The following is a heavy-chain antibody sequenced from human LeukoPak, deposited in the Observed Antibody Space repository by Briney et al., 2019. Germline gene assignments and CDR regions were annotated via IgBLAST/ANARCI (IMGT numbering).Heavy chain of an antibody. CDR1: GYTFTGYY. CDR2: INPNSGGT. J-gene: IGHJ4*02. V-gene: IGHV1-2*02. Sequence: ASVKVSCKASGYTFTGYYIHWVRQAPGQGLEWMGWINPNSGGTNYAQKFQGRVTMTRDTSISTAYMELSRLRSDDTAVYYCARVSEPAAILTPFDYWGQGTLVTVSS. CDR3: ARVSEPAAILTPFDY. D-gene: IGHD2-2*02.